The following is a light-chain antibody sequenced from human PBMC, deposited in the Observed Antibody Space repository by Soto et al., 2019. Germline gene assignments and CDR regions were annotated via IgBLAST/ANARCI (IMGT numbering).Light chain of an antibody. CDR1: SSDVGGYNY. CDR2: EVT. Sequence: QSALTQPLSASGSPGQSVTISCTGTSSDVGGYNYVSWYQQYPGRAPKLMIYEVTKRPSGVPDRFSGSKSGNTASLTVSGLQAEDEADYYCSSYAASNNFYFVFGGGTKLTVL. V-gene: IGLV2-8*01. J-gene: IGLJ3*02. CDR3: SSYAASNNFYFV.